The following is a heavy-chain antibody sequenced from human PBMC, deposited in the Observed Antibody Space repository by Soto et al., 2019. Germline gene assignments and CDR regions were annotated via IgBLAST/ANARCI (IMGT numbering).Heavy chain of an antibody. CDR3: AKGGYSGYDYGFDY. J-gene: IGHJ4*02. Sequence: GGSLRLSCAASGFTFSSYGMHWVRQAPGKGLEWVAVISYDGSNKYYADSVKGRFTISRDNSKNTLYLQMNSLRAEDTAVYYCAKGGYSGYDYGFDYWGQGTLVTV. V-gene: IGHV3-30*18. CDR1: GFTFSSYG. CDR2: ISYDGSNK. D-gene: IGHD5-12*01.